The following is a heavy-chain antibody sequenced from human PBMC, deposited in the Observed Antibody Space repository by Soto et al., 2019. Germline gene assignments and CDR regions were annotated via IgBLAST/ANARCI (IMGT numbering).Heavy chain of an antibody. CDR3: ARDKVYYYYYYMDV. CDR2: IWYDGSNK. Sequence: QVQLVESGGGVVQPGRSLRLSCAASGFTFSSYGMHWVRQAPGKGLEWVAVIWYDGSNKYYADSVKGRFTISRDNSKNTLYLQMNSLRAEDTAVYYCARDKVYYYYYYMDVWGKGTTVTVSS. CDR1: GFTFSSYG. V-gene: IGHV3-33*01. J-gene: IGHJ6*03.